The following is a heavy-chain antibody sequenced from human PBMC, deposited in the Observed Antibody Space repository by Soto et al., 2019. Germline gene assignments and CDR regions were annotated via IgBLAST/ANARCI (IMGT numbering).Heavy chain of an antibody. J-gene: IGHJ1*01. CDR3: ASYCSGGSCYGPFQH. CDR1: GGSISSYY. CDR2: IYYSGST. Sequence: SETLSLTCTVSGGSISSYYWSWIRQPPGKGLEWIGYIYYSGSTNYNPSLKSRVTISVDTSKNQFSLKLSSVTTADTAVYYCASYCSGGSCYGPFQHWGQGTLVTVSS. V-gene: IGHV4-59*01. D-gene: IGHD2-15*01.